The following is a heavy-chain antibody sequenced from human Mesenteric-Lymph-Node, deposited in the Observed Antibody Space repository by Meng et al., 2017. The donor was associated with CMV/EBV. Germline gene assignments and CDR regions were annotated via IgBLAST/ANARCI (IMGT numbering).Heavy chain of an antibody. Sequence: ASVKVSCKASGYTFTSYYVHWVRQAPGQGLEWMGIINPSGGSTSYAQKFQGRVTMTRDTSTSTVYMELSSLRSEDTAVYYCARDAPPRPGNNWNTGHWFDPWGQGILVTVSS. CDR3: ARDAPPRPGNNWNTGHWFDP. CDR1: GYTFTSYY. V-gene: IGHV1-46*01. CDR2: INPSGGST. J-gene: IGHJ5*02. D-gene: IGHD1/OR15-1a*01.